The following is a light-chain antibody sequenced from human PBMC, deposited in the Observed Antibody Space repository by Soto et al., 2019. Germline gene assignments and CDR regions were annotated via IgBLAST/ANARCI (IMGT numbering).Light chain of an antibody. V-gene: IGKV1-17*01. CDR2: AAS. CDR3: LQQNSYPRT. Sequence: DIQMTQSPSSLSASVGDRVTITCRASQCIRNDLGWYQQKPGKPPESLISAASTLHRWVPSRFSGSGSGTEFTLTISSLQPEDFSPYYCLQQNSYPRTFGQGTKLEIK. J-gene: IGKJ2*02. CDR1: QCIRND.